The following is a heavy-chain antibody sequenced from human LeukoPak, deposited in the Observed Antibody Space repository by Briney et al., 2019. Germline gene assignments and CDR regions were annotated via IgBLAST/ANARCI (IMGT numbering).Heavy chain of an antibody. D-gene: IGHD6-19*01. CDR1: GFTFRSYE. V-gene: IGHV3-48*03. J-gene: IGHJ1*01. CDR2: ISSSGTTI. CDR3: ARGTAGWYNVEYFQH. Sequence: GGSLRLSCAASGFTFRSYEMNWVRQAPGKGLEWVSYISSSGTTIYYADSVKGRFTISRDNAKNSLYLQMNSLRAEDTAVYYCARGTAGWYNVEYFQHWGQGTLVPVSS.